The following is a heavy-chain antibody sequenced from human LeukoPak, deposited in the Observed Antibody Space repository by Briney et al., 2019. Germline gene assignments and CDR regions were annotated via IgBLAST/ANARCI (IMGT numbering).Heavy chain of an antibody. CDR2: IYYSGST. D-gene: IGHD3/OR15-3a*01. CDR3: ARDGRGKTGHWFDP. Sequence: SETLSLTCTVSGGSISSYYWSWIRQPPGKGLEWIGSIYYSGSTYYNPSLKSRVTISVDTSKNQFSLKLSSVTAADTAVYYCARDGRGKTGHWFDPWGQGTLVTVSS. CDR1: GGSISSYY. J-gene: IGHJ5*02. V-gene: IGHV4-39*07.